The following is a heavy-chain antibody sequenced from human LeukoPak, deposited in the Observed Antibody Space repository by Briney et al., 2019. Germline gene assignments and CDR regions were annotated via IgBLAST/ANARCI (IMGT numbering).Heavy chain of an antibody. CDR1: GFTFSSYA. V-gene: IGHV3-23*01. Sequence: TGGTLRLSCAASGFTFSSYAMSWVRQAPGKGLEWVSAISGSGGSTYYADSVKGRFTISRENSKNTLYLQMNSLRADDTAVYYCAKIRYCYYADFDYWGQGTLVTVSS. J-gene: IGHJ4*02. CDR2: ISGSGGST. D-gene: IGHD4-11*01. CDR3: AKIRYCYYADFDY.